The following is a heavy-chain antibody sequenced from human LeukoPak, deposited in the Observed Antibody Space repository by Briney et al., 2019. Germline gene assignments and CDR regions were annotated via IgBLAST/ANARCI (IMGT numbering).Heavy chain of an antibody. CDR3: ARVAVQDIVVVPAAMDY. J-gene: IGHJ4*02. D-gene: IGHD2-2*01. CDR1: GYSFTSYW. V-gene: IGHV5-51*04. Sequence: GESLKISCQGSGYSFTSYWLGWVRQMPGKGLEWMGSIYPGDSDTRYSPSFQGQVTISADKPISTAYLQWSSLKASDTAMYYCARVAVQDIVVVPAAMDYWGQGTLVTVSS. CDR2: IYPGDSDT.